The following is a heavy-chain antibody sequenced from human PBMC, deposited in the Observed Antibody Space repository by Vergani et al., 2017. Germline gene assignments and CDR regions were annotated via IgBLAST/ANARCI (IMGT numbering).Heavy chain of an antibody. D-gene: IGHD5-12*01. CDR3: TKGSVYYHDSASHGYDPYTGFDL. CDR2: INWNSDSI. V-gene: IGHV3-9*01. J-gene: IGHJ3*01. CDR1: GFTFDDYA. Sequence: EVQLVESGGGLVQPGRSLRLSCAASGFTFDDYAMHWVRQAPVKGLEWVSGINWNSDSIAYADSVKGRFTISRDNAKNSLFLEMHSLRFEDTAVYFCTKGSVYYHDSASHGYDPYTGFDLWGQGTLVTVSS.